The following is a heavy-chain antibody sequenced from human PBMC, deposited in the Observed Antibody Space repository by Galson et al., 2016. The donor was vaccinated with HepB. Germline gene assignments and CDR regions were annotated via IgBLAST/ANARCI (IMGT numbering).Heavy chain of an antibody. V-gene: IGHV6-1*01. CDR2: TYYRSKRYK. Sequence: CAISGDSVSTDSAAWNWIRQSPSRGLEWLGRTYYRSKRYKDYAVSVRSRITIDPDTSKNEFSLHLNSVTSEDTAVYFCARDPGVYSYGLDTFDIWGQGTMVTVSS. CDR3: ARDPGVYSYGLDTFDI. J-gene: IGHJ3*02. CDR1: GDSVSTDSAA. D-gene: IGHD5-18*01.